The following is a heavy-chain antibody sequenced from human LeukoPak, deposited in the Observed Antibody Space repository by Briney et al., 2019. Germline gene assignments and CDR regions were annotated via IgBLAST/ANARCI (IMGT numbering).Heavy chain of an antibody. CDR1: GYTLTELS. J-gene: IGHJ4*02. V-gene: IGHV1-24*01. CDR3: GTKTYYYDSSGYFSLPDY. D-gene: IGHD3-22*01. CDR2: FDPEDGET. Sequence: ASVKVSCKVSGYTLTELSMHWVRQAPGKGLEWMGGFDPEDGETIYAQKFQGRVTMTEDTSTDTAYMELSSLRSEDTAVYYCGTKTYYYDSSGYFSLPDYWGQGTLVTVSS.